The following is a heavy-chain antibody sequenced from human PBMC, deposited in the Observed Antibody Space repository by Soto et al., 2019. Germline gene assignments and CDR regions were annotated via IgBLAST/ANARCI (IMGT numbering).Heavy chain of an antibody. CDR3: AGDLSTVTTYDFDS. Sequence: GXSVKPACKASWYALTTYGIGWVRQAHVQGLEWMGWISTYNGYTNYSQKLQGRVTMTTDTSSSTAYMELRSLRSDDTAVYYCAGDLSTVTTYDFDSWGRGTLVTVSS. D-gene: IGHD4-17*01. CDR1: WYALTTYG. CDR2: ISTYNGYT. V-gene: IGHV1-18*01. J-gene: IGHJ4*02.